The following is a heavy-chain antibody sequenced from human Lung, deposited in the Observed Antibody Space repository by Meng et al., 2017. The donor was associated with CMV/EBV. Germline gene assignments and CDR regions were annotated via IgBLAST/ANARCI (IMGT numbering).Heavy chain of an antibody. D-gene: IGHD6-19*01. V-gene: IGHV1-2*02. CDR1: GYSFSGFY. CDR3: AKSSDNGWSS. CDR2: VNPISDDT. J-gene: IGHJ4*01. Sequence: VHRVQAGAEVSRRGASVKISCQASGYSFSGFYLNWARQAPGHGLEWLGGVNPISDDTHLAQKFEGRITVTRGATINTAFMELTRLRPDDTAVYYCAKSSDNGWSSWGPGTLVTVSS.